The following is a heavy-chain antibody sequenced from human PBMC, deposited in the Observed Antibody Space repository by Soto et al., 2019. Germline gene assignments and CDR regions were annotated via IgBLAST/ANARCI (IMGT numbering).Heavy chain of an antibody. Sequence: VASVKVSCKASGGTLSSYTVSWVRQAPGQGLEWMGRIIPILGIANYAQKFQGRVSMTRDTSTSTVYMELSSLRSEDTAVYYCARETAVTDDYYYYGMDVWGQGTTLTVSS. D-gene: IGHD6-19*01. CDR3: ARETAVTDDYYYYGMDV. V-gene: IGHV1-69*04. J-gene: IGHJ6*02. CDR1: GGTLSSYT. CDR2: IIPILGIA.